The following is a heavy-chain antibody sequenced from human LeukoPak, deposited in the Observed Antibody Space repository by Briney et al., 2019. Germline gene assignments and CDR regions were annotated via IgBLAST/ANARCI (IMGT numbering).Heavy chain of an antibody. CDR1: GGSITNSY. CDR3: ARDPLSTNDFDI. J-gene: IGHJ3*02. D-gene: IGHD1-1*01. CDR2: INYSGST. Sequence: SETLSLTCTVSGGSITNSYWNWIRQSPGKGLEWIGYINYSGSTNYNPSLKSRVTISVDTSKNQFSLKLSSVTAADTAVYFCARDPLSTNDFDIWSQGTMVTVSS. V-gene: IGHV4-59*01.